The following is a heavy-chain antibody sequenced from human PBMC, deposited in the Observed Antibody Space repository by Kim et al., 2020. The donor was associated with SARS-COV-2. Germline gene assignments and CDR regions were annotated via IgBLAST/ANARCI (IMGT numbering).Heavy chain of an antibody. Sequence: SETLSLTCTVSGGSISSTTYYWGWIRQPPGKGLEWIGSISYRGSTYYNPSLTSRVTISVDTSKNQFSLKLSSVTAADTAVYYCARVKVTTAGIDYWGQGT. CDR1: GGSISSTTYY. D-gene: IGHD6-13*01. J-gene: IGHJ4*02. CDR2: ISYRGST. V-gene: IGHV4-39*07. CDR3: ARVKVTTAGIDY.